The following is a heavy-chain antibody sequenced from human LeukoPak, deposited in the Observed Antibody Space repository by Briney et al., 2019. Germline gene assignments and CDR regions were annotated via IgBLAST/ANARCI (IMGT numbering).Heavy chain of an antibody. J-gene: IGHJ4*02. CDR2: LYEDGRI. V-gene: IGHV3-53*01. CDR1: GFPVDSNY. D-gene: IGHD1-26*01. Sequence: PGGSLRLSCAASGFPVDSNYMNWVRQAPGKGLEWVSVLYEDGRIYYADSVKGRFTISRDNAKNSLYLHMISLRAEDTALYYCASLLSGSNQINDYWGQGTLVAVSS. CDR3: ASLLSGSNQINDY.